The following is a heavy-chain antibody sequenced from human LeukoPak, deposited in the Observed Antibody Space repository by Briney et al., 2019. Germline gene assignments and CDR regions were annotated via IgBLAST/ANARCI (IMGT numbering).Heavy chain of an antibody. D-gene: IGHD3-9*01. J-gene: IGHJ4*02. CDR2: INPNSGGT. CDR1: GYTFTGYY. Sequence: ASVKVSCKASGYTFTGYYMHWVRQAPGQGLEWMGWINPNSGGTNYAQKFQGRVTMTRDTSISTAYMELSRLRSDDTAVYYCARGGRYFDWLLETKFDYWGQGTLVTVSS. V-gene: IGHV1-2*02. CDR3: ARGGRYFDWLLETKFDY.